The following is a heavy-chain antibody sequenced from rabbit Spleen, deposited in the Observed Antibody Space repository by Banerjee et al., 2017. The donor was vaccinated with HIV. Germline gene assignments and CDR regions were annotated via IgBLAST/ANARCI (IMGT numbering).Heavy chain of an antibody. CDR2: IYNGDGST. V-gene: IGHV1S47*01. Sequence: EESGGGLVKPGGTLALTCKASGSDISIYRMGWVRQAPGKGLEWIGYIYNGDGSTYYASWVNGRFTISRSTSLNTVDLKMTGLTAADTATYFCARGSDWGVRRLDLWGQGTLVTVS. D-gene: IGHD4-1*01. J-gene: IGHJ3*01. CDR1: GSDISIYR. CDR3: ARGSDWGVRRLDL.